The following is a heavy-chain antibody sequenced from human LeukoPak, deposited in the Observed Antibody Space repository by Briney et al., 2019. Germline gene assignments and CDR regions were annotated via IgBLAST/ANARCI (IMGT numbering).Heavy chain of an antibody. J-gene: IGHJ4*02. V-gene: IGHV3-53*01. CDR2: IYSGGST. CDR3: ARGDSSGYYSFDY. CDR1: GFTVSSNY. Sequence: PRGSLRVSCAASGFTVSSNYMSWVRQAPGKGLEWVSVIYSGGSTYYADSVKGRFTISRDNSKNTLYLQMNSLRAEDTAVYYCARGDSSGYYSFDYWGQGNLVTVSS. D-gene: IGHD3-22*01.